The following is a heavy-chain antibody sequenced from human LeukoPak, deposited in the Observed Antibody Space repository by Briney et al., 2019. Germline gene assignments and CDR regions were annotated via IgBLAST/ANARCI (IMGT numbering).Heavy chain of an antibody. CDR1: GVSFSGYY. CDR3: ARHYGP. CDR2: INHSGST. Sequence: SETLSLTCAVYGVSFSGYYWSWIRQPPGKGLEWIGEINHSGSTNYNSSLKSRVTISVDTSKNQFSLKLNSVTATDTAVYYCARHYGPWGQGTLVTVSS. V-gene: IGHV4-34*01. J-gene: IGHJ4*02. D-gene: IGHD3-16*01.